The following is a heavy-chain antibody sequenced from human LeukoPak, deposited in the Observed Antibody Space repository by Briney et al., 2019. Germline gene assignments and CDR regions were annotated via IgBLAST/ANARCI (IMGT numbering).Heavy chain of an antibody. CDR1: GFTFSSYT. V-gene: IGHV3-23*01. J-gene: IGHJ4*02. Sequence: PGGSLRLSCAASGFTFSSYTMTWVRQAPGKGLEWISAIRSSEGNTYYADSVKGRFTISSDKSQNTLYLQMNSLRAEDTAAYYCAKANSIGGTSDGWDYWGQGTLVTVSS. CDR2: IRSSEGNT. D-gene: IGHD3-16*01. CDR3: AKANSIGGTSDGWDY.